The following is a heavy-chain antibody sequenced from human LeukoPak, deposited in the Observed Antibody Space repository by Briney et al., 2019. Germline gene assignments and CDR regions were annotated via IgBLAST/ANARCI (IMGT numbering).Heavy chain of an antibody. D-gene: IGHD3-10*01. V-gene: IGHV4-30-2*01. CDR3: ARGGRGSGFDP. J-gene: IGHJ5*02. CDR1: GGSISSGGYS. Sequence: SQTLSLTCAVSGGSISSGGYSWSWIRQPPGKGLEWIGYIYHSGSTYYNPSLKSRVTISVDRSKNQFSLKLSSVTAADTAVYYCARGGRGSGFDPWGQGTLVTVSS. CDR2: IYHSGST.